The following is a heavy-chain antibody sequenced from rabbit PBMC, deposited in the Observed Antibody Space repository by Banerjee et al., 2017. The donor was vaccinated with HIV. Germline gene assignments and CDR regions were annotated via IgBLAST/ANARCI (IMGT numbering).Heavy chain of an antibody. Sequence: QSLEESGGGLVKPGASLTLTCKASGFSFSSSYWMCWVRQAPGKGLEWIACIDNGDGHTVNANWAKGRFTVSKTSSTVDLKMTSLTAADTATYFCARDPGYAGDGFFNLWGPGTLVTVS. CDR1: GFSFSSSYW. J-gene: IGHJ4*01. CDR2: IDNGDGHT. CDR3: ARDPGYAGDGFFNL. D-gene: IGHD4-2*01. V-gene: IGHV1S40*01.